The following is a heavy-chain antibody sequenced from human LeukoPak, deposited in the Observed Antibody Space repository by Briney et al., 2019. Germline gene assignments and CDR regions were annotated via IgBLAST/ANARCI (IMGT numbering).Heavy chain of an antibody. V-gene: IGHV3-23*01. J-gene: IGHJ4*02. D-gene: IGHD3-10*01. CDR3: AKASGRINLVRGVISYFDY. CDR2: ISGSGGST. Sequence: GGSLRLSCAASGFTFSSYAMSWVRQAPGKGLEWVSAISGSGGSTYYADSVKGRFTISRDNSKNTLYLQMNSLRAEDTAVYYCAKASGRINLVRGVISYFDYWGQGTLVTVSS. CDR1: GFTFSSYA.